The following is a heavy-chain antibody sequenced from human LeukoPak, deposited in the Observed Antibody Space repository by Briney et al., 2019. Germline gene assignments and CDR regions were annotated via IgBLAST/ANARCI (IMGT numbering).Heavy chain of an antibody. J-gene: IGHJ4*02. D-gene: IGHD2-8*01. V-gene: IGHV3-23*01. CDR1: GFTFSTYA. Sequence: GGSLRLSCAASGFTFSTYAMGWVRQTPGKGLEWVSAISGSGDTTYYADSVKGRFTISRDNSKNTLYLQMKSLRAEDTAVYYCAKDQDCSNGICYTGFDYWGQGTLVTVSS. CDR2: ISGSGDTT. CDR3: AKDQDCSNGICYTGFDY.